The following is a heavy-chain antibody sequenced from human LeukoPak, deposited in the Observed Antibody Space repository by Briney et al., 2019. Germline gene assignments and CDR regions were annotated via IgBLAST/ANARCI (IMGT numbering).Heavy chain of an antibody. J-gene: IGHJ3*02. Sequence: ASVKVSCKASGDTFTRYAITWVRQAPGQGPEWMGRISTYKGDTNYAQKLQDRVTMTTDTSTSTAYMELRSLRSDDTAVYYCARGGYYDILTGYETVDAFDIWGQGTMVTVSS. D-gene: IGHD3-9*01. CDR3: ARGGYYDILTGYETVDAFDI. CDR2: ISTYKGDT. V-gene: IGHV1-18*01. CDR1: GDTFTRYA.